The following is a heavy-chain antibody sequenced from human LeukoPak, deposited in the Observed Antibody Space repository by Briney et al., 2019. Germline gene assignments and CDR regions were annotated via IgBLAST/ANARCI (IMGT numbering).Heavy chain of an antibody. CDR1: GYTFTSYY. V-gene: IGHV1-46*01. Sequence: GESLKISCKGSGYTFTSYYIHWVRQAPGQGLEWMGIINPSGGTTSYAQKFQGRVTMTRDTSTSTVYMDLTSLRSEDTAVYYCARGVQYRSGWYASDYWGQGTLVTVSS. CDR2: INPSGGTT. J-gene: IGHJ4*02. CDR3: ARGVQYRSGWYASDY. D-gene: IGHD6-19*01.